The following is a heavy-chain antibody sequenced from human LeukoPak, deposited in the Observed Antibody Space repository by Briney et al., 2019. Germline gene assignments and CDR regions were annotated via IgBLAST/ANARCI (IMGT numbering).Heavy chain of an antibody. CDR2: ISSSSSYT. Sequence: GGSLRLSCAASGFTFSDYYMSWIRQAPGKGLEWVSYISSSSSYTNYADSVKGRFTISRDNSKNTLYLQMNSLRAEDTAVYYCARDSRPPRDIVVVPAALDYWGQGTLVTVSS. CDR1: GFTFSDYY. V-gene: IGHV3-11*06. CDR3: ARDSRPPRDIVVVPAALDY. J-gene: IGHJ4*02. D-gene: IGHD2-2*01.